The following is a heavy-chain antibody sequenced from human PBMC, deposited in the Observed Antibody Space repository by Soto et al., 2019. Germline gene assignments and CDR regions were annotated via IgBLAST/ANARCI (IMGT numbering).Heavy chain of an antibody. V-gene: IGHV3-33*06. CDR1: GVTVNSCG. CDR3: AKNPYSSSWHLDY. CDR2: IWYDGSNK. Sequence: RLGCASCGVTVNSCGMHWVRQTPGKGLEWVAVIWYDGSNKYYADSVKGRFTISRDNSKNTLYLQMNSLRAEDTAVYYCAKNPYSSSWHLDYWGQGTLVTVSS. J-gene: IGHJ4*02. D-gene: IGHD6-13*01.